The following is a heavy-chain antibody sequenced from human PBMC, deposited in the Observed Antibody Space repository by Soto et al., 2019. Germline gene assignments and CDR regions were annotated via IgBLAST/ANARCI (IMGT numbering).Heavy chain of an antibody. V-gene: IGHV3-30-3*01. CDR3: ARDYYDRSGYSHSSVY. J-gene: IGHJ4*02. CDR1: GITFSTDA. D-gene: IGHD3-22*01. Sequence: GGYLRLSCAASGITFSTDAMHWGRQAPGKGLEWVAVISYDGGNKYYADSVKGRFTISRDNSKNALSLQMNSLRAEDTAVYYCARDYYDRSGYSHSSVYWGQGTLVTVSS. CDR2: ISYDGGNK.